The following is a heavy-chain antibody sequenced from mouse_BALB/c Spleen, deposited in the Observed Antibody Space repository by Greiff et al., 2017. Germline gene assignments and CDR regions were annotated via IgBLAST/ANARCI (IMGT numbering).Heavy chain of an antibody. CDR1: GYTFTSYW. Sequence: VQLQQSGAELAKPGASVKMSCKASGYTFTSYWMHWVKQRPGQGLEWIGYINPSTGYTEYNQKFKDKATLTADKSSSTAYMQLSSLTSEDSAVYYCASLVWYYYAMDYWGQGTSVTVSS. CDR3: ASLVWYYYAMDY. V-gene: IGHV1-7*01. CDR2: INPSTGYT. J-gene: IGHJ4*01. D-gene: IGHD2-10*02.